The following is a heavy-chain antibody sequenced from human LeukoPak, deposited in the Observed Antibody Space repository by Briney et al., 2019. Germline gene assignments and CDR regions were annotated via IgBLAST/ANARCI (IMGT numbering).Heavy chain of an antibody. Sequence: GGSLRLSCAASGLIFSNYWMNWVRQAPGKGLEWVANIKQDGSETYYVDSVKGRFTISRDNAKNSLYLQMNSLRDEDTAVYYCARGGSGYSYGKIDSWGQGILVTVSS. CDR3: ARGGSGYSYGKIDS. D-gene: IGHD5-18*01. J-gene: IGHJ4*02. CDR1: GLIFSNYW. CDR2: IKQDGSET. V-gene: IGHV3-7*01.